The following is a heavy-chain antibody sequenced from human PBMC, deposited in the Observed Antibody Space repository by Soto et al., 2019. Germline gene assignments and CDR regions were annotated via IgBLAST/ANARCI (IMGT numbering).Heavy chain of an antibody. V-gene: IGHV1-69*13. J-gene: IGHJ4*02. CDR1: GGTFSNSG. CDR3: AREGGTYSLDS. D-gene: IGHD2-15*01. CDR2: IVPIFGTA. Sequence: SVKVSCKASGGTFSNSGISWVRQAPGQGLEWMGGIVPIFGTANYAQRFRGRATITADESTNTAYLDLSRLRSGDTAVYYCAREGGTYSLDSWGQGTLVTVS.